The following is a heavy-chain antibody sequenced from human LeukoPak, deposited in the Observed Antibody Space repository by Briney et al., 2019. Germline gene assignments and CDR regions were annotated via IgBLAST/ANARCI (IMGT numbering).Heavy chain of an antibody. CDR3: ARVGGRYCSGGSCYYYYGMDV. V-gene: IGHV3-7*01. CDR2: IKQDGSEK. CDR1: GFTFSSYW. D-gene: IGHD2-15*01. J-gene: IGHJ6*02. Sequence: SGGSLRLSCAASGFTFSSYWMSWVRQAPGKGLEWVANIKQDGSEKYYVDSVKGRFTISRDNAKNSLYLQMNSLRAEDTAVYYCARVGGRYCSGGSCYYYYGMDVWGQGTTVTVSS.